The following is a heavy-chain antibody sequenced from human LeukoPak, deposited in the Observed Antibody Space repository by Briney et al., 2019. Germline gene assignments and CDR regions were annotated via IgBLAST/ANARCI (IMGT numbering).Heavy chain of an antibody. V-gene: IGHV3-30*04. CDR1: GITFSSYA. CDR2: ISYDGSNK. CDR3: ASGPPAMVRGAPWF. J-gene: IGHJ4*02. Sequence: GGSLRLSCAASGITFSSYAMHWVRQAPGKGLEWVAVISYDGSNKYYADSVKGRFTISRDNSKNTLYLQMNSLRAEDTAVYYCASGPPAMVRGAPWFWGQGTLVTVSS. D-gene: IGHD3-10*01.